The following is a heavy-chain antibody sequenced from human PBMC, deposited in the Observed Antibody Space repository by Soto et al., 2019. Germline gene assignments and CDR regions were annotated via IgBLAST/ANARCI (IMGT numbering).Heavy chain of an antibody. V-gene: IGHV1-3*01. CDR2: INAGNGNT. CDR1: GYTFSSHA. J-gene: IGHJ4*02. Sequence: QVQLVQSGAEVKKPGASVKVSCKTSGYTFSSHAMHWVRQAPGQRLEWMGWINAGNGNTEYSQNFQGRVAITRDTSASTAYMELRSLRSEDTAVYYCARDGACITVFGVVYYFDYWGQGTLVTVSS. D-gene: IGHD3-3*01. CDR3: ARDGACITVFGVVYYFDY.